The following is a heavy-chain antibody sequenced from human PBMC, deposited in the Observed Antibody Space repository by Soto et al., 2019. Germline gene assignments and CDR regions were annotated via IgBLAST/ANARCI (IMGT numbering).Heavy chain of an antibody. CDR3: AKGNVVVVAATWLTTFDY. J-gene: IGHJ4*02. V-gene: IGHV3-23*01. CDR1: GFTFSSYA. D-gene: IGHD2-15*01. CDR2: ISGSGGST. Sequence: GGSLRLSCAASGFTFSSYAMSWVRQAPGKWLEWVSAISGSGGSTYYADSVKGLFTISRDNSKNTLYLQMNSLRAEDTAVYYCAKGNVVVVAATWLTTFDYWGQGILVTVSS.